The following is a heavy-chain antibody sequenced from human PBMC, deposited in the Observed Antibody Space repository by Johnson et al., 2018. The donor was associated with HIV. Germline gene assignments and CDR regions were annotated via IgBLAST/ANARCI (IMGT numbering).Heavy chain of an antibody. CDR3: ARGAEEAYGGNFRDAFDF. CDR2: ISYDGSNK. J-gene: IGHJ3*01. Sequence: HVQLVESGGGVVQPGRSLRLSCAASGFTFSSYAMHWVRQAPGKGLEWVAVISYDGSNKYYADSVKGRFTISRDNSKNTLYLQMDGLRPEDTAVYYCARGAEEAYGGNFRDAFDFWGQGTMVTVSS. D-gene: IGHD4-23*01. V-gene: IGHV3-30*04. CDR1: GFTFSSYA.